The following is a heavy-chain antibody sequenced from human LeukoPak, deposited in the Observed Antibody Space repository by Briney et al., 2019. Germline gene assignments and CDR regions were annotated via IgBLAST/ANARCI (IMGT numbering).Heavy chain of an antibody. V-gene: IGHV3-43D*03. CDR3: VRSRAASLGYFDY. Sequence: PGGSLRLSCAVSGFTFDDYALHWVRQVPGKGLEWLSFSSWIEGHTDYVDSVKGRFSISRDNSRNSLYLEMNSLRAEDTALYYCVRSRAASLGYFDYWGQGTLVTVSA. D-gene: IGHD7-27*01. J-gene: IGHJ4*02. CDR1: GFTFDDYA. CDR2: SSWIEGHT.